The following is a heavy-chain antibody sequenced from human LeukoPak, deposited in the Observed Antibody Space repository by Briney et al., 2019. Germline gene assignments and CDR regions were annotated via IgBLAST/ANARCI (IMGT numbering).Heavy chain of an antibody. J-gene: IGHJ6*04. CDR2: IYFSGST. CDR3: TRDTGTTGEVKFDP. CDR1: GGAISSYY. Sequence: SETLSLTCTVSGGAISSYYWNWIRQPPGKGLEWIGYIYFSGSTNYNPSLKSRVTISVDTSKNQFSLKLSSVTAADTAMYYCTRDTGTTGEVKFDPWDKGTTVTVSS. D-gene: IGHD4-17*01. V-gene: IGHV4-59*01.